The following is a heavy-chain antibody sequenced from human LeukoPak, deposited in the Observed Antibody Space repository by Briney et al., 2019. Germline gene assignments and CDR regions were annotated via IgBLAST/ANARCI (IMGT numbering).Heavy chain of an antibody. Sequence: GRSLRLSCAASGFTFSSYGMHWVRQAPGKGLEWVAVISYDGSNKYYADSVKGRFTISRDNSKNTLYLQMNSLRAEDTAVYYCAKSSSTFLEVGDYYYYGMDVWGQGTTVIVSS. J-gene: IGHJ6*02. V-gene: IGHV3-30*18. D-gene: IGHD5/OR15-5a*01. CDR2: ISYDGSNK. CDR3: AKSSSTFLEVGDYYYYGMDV. CDR1: GFTFSSYG.